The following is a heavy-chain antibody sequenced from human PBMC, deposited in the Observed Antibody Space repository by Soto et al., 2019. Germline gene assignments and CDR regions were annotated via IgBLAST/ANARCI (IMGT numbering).Heavy chain of an antibody. CDR1: GYTFTSYA. CDR2: INAGNGNT. J-gene: IGHJ6*02. V-gene: IGHV1-3*01. CDR3: ARATPRGYSGYDFDYYGMDV. D-gene: IGHD5-12*01. Sequence: ASVKVSCKASGYTFTSYAMHWVRQAPGQRLEWMGWINAGNGNTKYSQKFQGRVAITRDTSASTAYMELSSLRSEDTAVYYCARATPRGYSGYDFDYYGMDVWGQGTTVTVSS.